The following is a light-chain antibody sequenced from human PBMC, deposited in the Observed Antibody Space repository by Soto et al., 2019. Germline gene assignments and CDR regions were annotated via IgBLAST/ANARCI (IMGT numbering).Light chain of an antibody. CDR1: SSDVGAYNY. V-gene: IGLV2-14*01. CDR2: EVR. Sequence: QSVLTQPASVSGSPGQSITISCTGTSSDVGAYNYVSWYQQYPGKAPEVIIFEVRKRPSGVAYRFSGSKSGDTASLTISGLQAEEEAEYYCSSYRSSSTVGVGTGTKGTVL. J-gene: IGLJ1*01. CDR3: SSYRSSSTVG.